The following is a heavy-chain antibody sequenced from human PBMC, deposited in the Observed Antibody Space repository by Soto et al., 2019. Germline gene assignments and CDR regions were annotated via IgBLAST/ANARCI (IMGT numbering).Heavy chain of an antibody. CDR3: ARSIAAAGTNYYYGMDV. CDR2: INAGNGNT. CDR1: GYTFTSCA. V-gene: IGHV1-3*01. J-gene: IGHJ6*02. Sequence: ASVKVSCKASGYTFTSCAMHWVRQAPGQRLEWMGWINAGNGNTKYSQKFQGRVTITADTSTSTAYMELSSLRSEDTAVYYCARSIAAAGTNYYYGMDVWGQGTTVTVSS. D-gene: IGHD6-13*01.